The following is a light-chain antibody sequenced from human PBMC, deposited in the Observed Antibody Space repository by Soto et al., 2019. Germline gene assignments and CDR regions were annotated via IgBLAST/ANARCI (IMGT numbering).Light chain of an antibody. CDR2: AAS. CDR3: QQGKSFPIT. CDR1: QDSSSY. V-gene: IGKV1-12*01. J-gene: IGKJ5*01. Sequence: DIQLNQSQSPVPSSLGDRVSITCRAKQDSSSYFSWYQKTPEKVTMVVIDAASSAQSGVASRCSGSGAGTDFTLTINSLQPEDSATYYYQQGKSFPITLGQGTRLEIK.